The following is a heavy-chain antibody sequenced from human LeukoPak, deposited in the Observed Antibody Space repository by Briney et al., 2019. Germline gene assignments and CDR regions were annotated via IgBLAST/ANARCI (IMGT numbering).Heavy chain of an antibody. D-gene: IGHD2-2*01. CDR1: GFTFSSYA. CDR3: AKTPMGLGYCSSTSCPIAFDI. J-gene: IGHJ3*02. V-gene: IGHV3-23*01. Sequence: GGSLRLSCAASGFTFSSYAMSWVRQAPGKGLEWVPAISGSGGSTYYADSVKGRFTISRDNSKNTLYLQMNSLRAEDTAVYYCAKTPMGLGYCSSTSCPIAFDIWGQGTMVTVSS. CDR2: ISGSGGST.